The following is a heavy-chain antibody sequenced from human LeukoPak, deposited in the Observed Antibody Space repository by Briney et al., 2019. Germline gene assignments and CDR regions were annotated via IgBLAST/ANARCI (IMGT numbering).Heavy chain of an antibody. J-gene: IGHJ4*02. V-gene: IGHV3-23*01. D-gene: IGHD3-3*01. CDR2: ISCSGGST. Sequence: GGSLRLSCASSGFTFSSYAMSWVRKAPGRGLEWVSAISCSGGSTYYADSVKGRFTISIDNSKNTLYLQMNSLRAEDTAVYYCAKDGTVLRFLEWLSYYFDYWGQGTLVTVSS. CDR3: AKDGTVLRFLEWLSYYFDY. CDR1: GFTFSSYA.